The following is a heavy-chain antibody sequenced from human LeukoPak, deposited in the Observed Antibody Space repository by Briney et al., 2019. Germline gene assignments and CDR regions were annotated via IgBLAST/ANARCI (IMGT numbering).Heavy chain of an antibody. CDR2: ISYNGRT. CDR3: VRNRSGTCYNFDV. V-gene: IGHV4-59*13. Sequence: SETLRLTCSVFGCSIGSSFWNWIRLSPGKGLEWVGYISYNGRTNYSPSLKSRLIISIDTSKKQLSLNLTSVTAADTALYYCVRNRSGTCYNFDVWGQGTMVSVSA. J-gene: IGHJ3*01. CDR1: GCSIGSSF. D-gene: IGHD1-26*01.